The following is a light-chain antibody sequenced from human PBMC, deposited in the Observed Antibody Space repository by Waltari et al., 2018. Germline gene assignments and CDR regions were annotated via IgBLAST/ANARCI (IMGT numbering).Light chain of an antibody. CDR2: VSSAGSH. Sequence: QVVLTQSPSASASLGASVKLTCTLRSGHSSYALARHQQQPEKGPRYLMKVSSAGSHQKGDGIPDRFSGSSSGTERYLTISSVQSEDEADYYCQTWDTGTHVVFGGGTKLTVL. V-gene: IGLV4-69*01. CDR3: QTWDTGTHVV. CDR1: SGHSSYA. J-gene: IGLJ2*01.